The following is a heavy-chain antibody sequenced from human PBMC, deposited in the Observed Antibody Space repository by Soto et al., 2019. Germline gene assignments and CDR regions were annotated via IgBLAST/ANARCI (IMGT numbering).Heavy chain of an antibody. J-gene: IGHJ4*02. Sequence: ASVKVSCKTSGYTFSAYYMHWVRQAPGRGLEWMGWINPNSGGTLYAQKFQGRVTMTRDTSISTAYMELSRLRSDDPAVYYCARRGTFAYDSSGYYVYWARGTLVTVAS. D-gene: IGHD3-22*01. CDR2: INPNSGGT. CDR3: ARRGTFAYDSSGYYVY. V-gene: IGHV1-2*02. CDR1: GYTFSAYY.